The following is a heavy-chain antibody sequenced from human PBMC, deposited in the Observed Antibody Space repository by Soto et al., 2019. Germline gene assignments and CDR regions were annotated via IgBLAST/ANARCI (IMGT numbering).Heavy chain of an antibody. CDR1: GYTFTSYG. J-gene: IGHJ3*02. Sequence: ASVKVSCKASGYTFTSYGISWVRRAPGQGLEWMGWISAYNGNTNYAQTFQGWVTMTRDTSISTAYMELSRLRSDDTAVYYCARDGEGIAVPGNSFDIWGQGTMVTVSS. D-gene: IGHD6-19*01. V-gene: IGHV1-18*01. CDR2: ISAYNGNT. CDR3: ARDGEGIAVPGNSFDI.